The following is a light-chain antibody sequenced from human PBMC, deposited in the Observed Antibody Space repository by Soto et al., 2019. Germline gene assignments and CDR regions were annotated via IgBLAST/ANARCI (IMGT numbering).Light chain of an antibody. CDR3: SAYSSSATYVL. J-gene: IGLJ2*01. CDR2: DVN. CDR1: ASDVGGYNY. V-gene: IGLV2-14*01. Sequence: QSALTQPASVSGSPGQSITVSCTGTASDVGGYNYVSWYQQHPGKAPKLVIYDVNNRPSGVSNRFSGSKSGNTASLTISGLQSEDEADYYCSAYSSSATYVLFGGGTKLTVL.